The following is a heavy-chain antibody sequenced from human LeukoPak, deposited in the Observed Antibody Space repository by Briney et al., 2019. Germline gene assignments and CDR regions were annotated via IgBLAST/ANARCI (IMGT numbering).Heavy chain of an antibody. V-gene: IGHV3-66*03. CDR1: GFTVSSNS. D-gene: IGHD3-10*01. Sequence: GGSLRLSCTVSGFTVSSNSMSWVRQAPGKGLEWVSFIYSDNTHYSDSVKGRFTISRDNSKNTLYLQMGSLRAEDMAVYYCARSAHYYGSGSYGYYYYYMDVWGKGTTVTVSS. CDR3: ARSAHYYGSGSYGYYYYYMDV. J-gene: IGHJ6*03. CDR2: IYSDNT.